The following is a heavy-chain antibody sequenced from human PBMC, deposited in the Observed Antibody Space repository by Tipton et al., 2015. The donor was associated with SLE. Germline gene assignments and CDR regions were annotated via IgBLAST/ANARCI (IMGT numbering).Heavy chain of an antibody. CDR3: ARQLDSSSWYAFDI. D-gene: IGHD6-13*01. CDR2: IYTSGST. J-gene: IGHJ3*02. V-gene: IGHV4-4*09. CDR1: GGSISNYY. Sequence: TLSLTCTVSGGSISNYYWNWIRQPPGKGLEWIGYIYTSGSTNYNPSLKSRVTISVDTTKNQFSLTLSSVTAADTAVYYCARQLDSSSWYAFDILGQGTMVTVSS.